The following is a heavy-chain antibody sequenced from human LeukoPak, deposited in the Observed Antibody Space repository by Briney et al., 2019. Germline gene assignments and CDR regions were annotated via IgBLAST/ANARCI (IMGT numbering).Heavy chain of an antibody. V-gene: IGHV1-46*01. D-gene: IGHD6-13*01. CDR3: ARYGFRSSWQGGWHAFDI. Sequence: GASVKVSCKASGYTLTSYYMHWVRQAPGQGLEWMGIINPTVGDTIYAQKFQGRVTMTRDMSTSTVYMELSSLRSDDTAVYYCARYGFRSSWQGGWHAFDIWGQGTMVTVSS. CDR1: GYTLTSYY. CDR2: INPTVGDT. J-gene: IGHJ3*02.